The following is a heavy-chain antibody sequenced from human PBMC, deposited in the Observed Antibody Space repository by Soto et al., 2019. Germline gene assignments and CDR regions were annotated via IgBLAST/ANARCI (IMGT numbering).Heavy chain of an antibody. Sequence: WFRQAPGKGLEWVGFIRSKASGGTTEYAASVKGRFTISRDDSKSIAYLQMNSLKTEDTAVYCCRVAAAAKGFESWGQGTLVTVSS. CDR2: IRSKASGGTT. J-gene: IGHJ4*02. V-gene: IGHV3-49*03. CDR3: RVAAAAKGFES. D-gene: IGHD6-13*01.